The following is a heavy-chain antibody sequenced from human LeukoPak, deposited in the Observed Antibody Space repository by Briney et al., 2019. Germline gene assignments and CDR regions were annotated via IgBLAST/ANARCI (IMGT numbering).Heavy chain of an antibody. D-gene: IGHD1-26*01. CDR2: ISAYNGNT. V-gene: IGHV1-18*01. Sequence: ASVKVSCKASGYTFTSYGINWVRQAPGQGLEWMGWISAYNGNTNYAQKLQGRVTMTTDTSTSTAYMELRSLRSDDTAVYYCARDQGMGASGYYYYYGMDVWGQGTTVTVSS. J-gene: IGHJ6*02. CDR1: GYTFTSYG. CDR3: ARDQGMGASGYYYYYGMDV.